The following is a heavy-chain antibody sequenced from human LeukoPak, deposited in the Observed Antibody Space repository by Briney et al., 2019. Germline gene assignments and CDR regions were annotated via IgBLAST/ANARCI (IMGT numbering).Heavy chain of an antibody. V-gene: IGHV1-2*02. D-gene: IGHD3-22*01. CDR2: INPNSGGT. Sequence: GASVKVSCKASGYTFTGYYMHWVRQAPGQGLEWMGWINPNSGGTNYAQKFQGRVTMTRDTSISTAYMELSRLRSDDTAVYYCARQSGFNYYDSSGYYPIDCWGQGTLVTVSS. J-gene: IGHJ4*02. CDR3: ARQSGFNYYDSSGYYPIDC. CDR1: GYTFTGYY.